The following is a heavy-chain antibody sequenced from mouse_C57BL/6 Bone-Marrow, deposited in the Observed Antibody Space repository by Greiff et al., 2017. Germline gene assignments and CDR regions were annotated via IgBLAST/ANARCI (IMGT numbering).Heavy chain of an antibody. CDR3: TTTVVPRDYFDY. Sequence: DVKLVESGAELVRPGASVKLSCTASGFNIKDDYMHWVKQRPEQGLEWIGWIDPENGDTEYASQFQGKATITADTSSNTAYLQLSSLTSEDTAVYYCTTTVVPRDYFDYWGQGTTLTVSS. J-gene: IGHJ2*01. CDR2: IDPENGDT. CDR1: GFNIKDDY. V-gene: IGHV14-4*01. D-gene: IGHD1-1*01.